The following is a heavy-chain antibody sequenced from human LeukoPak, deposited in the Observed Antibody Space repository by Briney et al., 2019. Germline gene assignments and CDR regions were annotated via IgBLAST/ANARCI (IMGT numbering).Heavy chain of an antibody. D-gene: IGHD6-13*01. Sequence: AGGSLRLSCAASGFTFSSYSMNWVRQAPGKGLEWVSSISSSSSYIYYADSVKGRFTISRDNAKNSLYLQMNSLRAEDTAVYYCARDHGDSSWYYYYYMDVWGKGTTVTISS. CDR2: ISSSSSYI. V-gene: IGHV3-21*01. CDR1: GFTFSSYS. CDR3: ARDHGDSSWYYYYYMDV. J-gene: IGHJ6*03.